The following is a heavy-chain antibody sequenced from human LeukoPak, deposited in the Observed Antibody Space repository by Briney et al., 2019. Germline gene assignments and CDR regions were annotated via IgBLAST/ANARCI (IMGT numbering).Heavy chain of an antibody. J-gene: IGHJ4*02. Sequence: PGRSLRLSCAASGFTFSSYAMHWVRQAPGKGLEWVAVISYDGGNKYYADSVKGRFTISRDNSKNTLYLQMNSLRAEDTAVYYCARPPYKQQLVGYFDYWGQGTLVTVSS. V-gene: IGHV3-30*04. CDR2: ISYDGGNK. CDR1: GFTFSSYA. CDR3: ARPPYKQQLVGYFDY. D-gene: IGHD6-13*01.